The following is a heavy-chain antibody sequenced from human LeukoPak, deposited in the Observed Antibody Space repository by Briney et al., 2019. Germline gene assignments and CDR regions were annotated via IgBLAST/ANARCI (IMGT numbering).Heavy chain of an antibody. Sequence: SETLSLTRTVSGGFISSYYWSWIRQPPGKGLEWIGYIYYSGSTNYNPSLKSRVTISVDTSKNQFSLKLSSVTAADTAVYYCAREAGPTGYWGQGTLVTVSS. D-gene: IGHD1-1*01. CDR3: AREAGPTGY. CDR1: GGFISSYY. V-gene: IGHV4-59*01. J-gene: IGHJ4*02. CDR2: IYYSGST.